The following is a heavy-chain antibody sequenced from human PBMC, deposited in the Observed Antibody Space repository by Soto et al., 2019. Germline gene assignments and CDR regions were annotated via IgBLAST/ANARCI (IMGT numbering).Heavy chain of an antibody. J-gene: IGHJ4*02. CDR3: ARDHCSSTSCYTAVDY. V-gene: IGHV1-18*04. CDR2: ISAYNGST. CDR1: VYTLTSYG. Sequence: ASVKGSCKASVYTLTSYGISWLRQAPGQGLEWMGWISAYNGSTNYAQKLQGRVTMTTDTSTSTAYMELRSLRSDDTAVYYCARDHCSSTSCYTAVDYWGQGPLVTVS. D-gene: IGHD2-2*02.